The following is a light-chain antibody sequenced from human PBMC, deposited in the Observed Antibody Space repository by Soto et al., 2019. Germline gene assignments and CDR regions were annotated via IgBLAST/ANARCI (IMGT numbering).Light chain of an antibody. V-gene: IGKV3-20*01. CDR2: GTS. J-gene: IGKJ1*01. Sequence: EIVLTQSPGTLALSPGERATLSCRASQSVSSSYLAWYQHKPGQAPRLLMYGTSSRATGIPDRFSGSGSGTDFTLTISRLEPEDFAVYYCQQYDTSPETFGQGTRWISN. CDR3: QQYDTSPET. CDR1: QSVSSSY.